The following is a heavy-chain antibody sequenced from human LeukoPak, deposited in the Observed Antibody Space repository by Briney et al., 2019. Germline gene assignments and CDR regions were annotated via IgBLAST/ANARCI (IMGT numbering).Heavy chain of an antibody. J-gene: IGHJ4*02. D-gene: IGHD6-19*01. Sequence: GGSLRLSCAASGFTFSSYAMSWVRQAPGKGLEWVSAIGSGGGTYYADSVKGRFTISRDNSKNTLYLQMNSLRVEDTAVYYCARRAVAGLWFFDYWGQGILVTVSS. CDR1: GFTFSSYA. V-gene: IGHV3-23*01. CDR2: IGSGGGT. CDR3: ARRAVAGLWFFDY.